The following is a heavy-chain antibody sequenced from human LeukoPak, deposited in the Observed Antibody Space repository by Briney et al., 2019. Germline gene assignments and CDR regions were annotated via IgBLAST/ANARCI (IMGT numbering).Heavy chain of an antibody. CDR2: ISSTRPTI. CDR3: AKEVTYGGAAFDV. D-gene: IGHD3-10*01. CDR1: GFTFSSYA. J-gene: IGHJ3*01. V-gene: IGHV3-48*01. Sequence: GGSLRLSCAASGFTFSSYAMNWVRQAPGKGLEWISYISSTRPTIYYADSVKGRFTISRDDAKSSLYLQMNSLRVEDTAVYYCAKEVTYGGAAFDVWGQGTTVTVSS.